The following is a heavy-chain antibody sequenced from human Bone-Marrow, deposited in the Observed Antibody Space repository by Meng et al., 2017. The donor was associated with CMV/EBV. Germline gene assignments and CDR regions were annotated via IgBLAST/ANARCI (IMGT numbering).Heavy chain of an antibody. J-gene: IGHJ6*02. D-gene: IGHD4-11*01. CDR1: GFTFSSYG. CDR2: INWNGGSS. V-gene: IGHV3-20*04. CDR3: ARVGYSNLKGDYYYAMDV. Sequence: GESLKISCAASGFTFSSYGMTWVRQAPGKGLEWVSGINWNGGSSGYIDSVKGRFTISRDNAQNSLYLQMNSLRAEDTALYYCARVGYSNLKGDYYYAMDVWGQGTTVTVSS.